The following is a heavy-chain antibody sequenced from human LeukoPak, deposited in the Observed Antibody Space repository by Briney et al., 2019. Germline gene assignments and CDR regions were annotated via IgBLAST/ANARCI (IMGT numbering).Heavy chain of an antibody. CDR1: GGTFSSYA. Sequence: SVKVSCKASGGTFSSYAISWVRQAPGQGLEWMGGIIPIFSTANYAQKFQGRVTITTDESTSTAYMELSSLRSEDTAVYYCARVGIQLSEGFDYWGQGTLVTVSS. CDR3: ARVGIQLSEGFDY. CDR2: IIPIFSTA. D-gene: IGHD5-18*01. V-gene: IGHV1-69*05. J-gene: IGHJ4*02.